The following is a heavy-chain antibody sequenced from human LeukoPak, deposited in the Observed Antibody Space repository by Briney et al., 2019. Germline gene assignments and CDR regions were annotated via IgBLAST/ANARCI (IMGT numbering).Heavy chain of an antibody. CDR2: IYYSGST. CDR3: ARGFQWMDY. D-gene: IGHD5-12*01. Sequence: SETLSLTCTVSGGSISNYYWSWIRQPPGKGLEWIGYIYYSGSTNYSPSLKSRVTISVDTSKNQFSLKLYSVTAADTAVYYCARGFQWMDYWGRGTLVTVSS. J-gene: IGHJ4*02. V-gene: IGHV4-59*01. CDR1: GGSISNYY.